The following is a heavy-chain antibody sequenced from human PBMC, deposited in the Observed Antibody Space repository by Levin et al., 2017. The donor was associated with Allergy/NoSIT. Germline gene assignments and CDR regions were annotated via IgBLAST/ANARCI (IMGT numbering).Heavy chain of an antibody. CDR3: AKDVGEYSSSWYPDDAFDI. V-gene: IGHV3-23*01. J-gene: IGHJ3*02. CDR1: GFTFSSYA. CDR2: ISGSGGST. D-gene: IGHD6-13*01. Sequence: GESLKISCAASGFTFSSYAMSWVRQAPGKGLEWVSAISGSGGSTYYADSVKGRFTISRDNSKNTLYLQMNSLRAEDTAVYYCAKDVGEYSSSWYPDDAFDIWGQGTMVTVSS.